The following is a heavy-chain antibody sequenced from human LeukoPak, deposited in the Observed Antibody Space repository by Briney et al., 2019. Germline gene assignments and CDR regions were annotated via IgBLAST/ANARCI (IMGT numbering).Heavy chain of an antibody. V-gene: IGHV4-61*02. Sequence: PSQTLSLTCTVSGGSISSGSYYWSWIRQPAGKGLEWIGRIYTSGSTNYNPPLKSRVTISVDTSKNQFSLKLSSVTAADTAVYYCARGNYDFWSGYLGDWFDPWGQGTLVTVSS. CDR1: GGSISSGSYY. J-gene: IGHJ5*02. D-gene: IGHD3-3*01. CDR2: IYTSGST. CDR3: ARGNYDFWSGYLGDWFDP.